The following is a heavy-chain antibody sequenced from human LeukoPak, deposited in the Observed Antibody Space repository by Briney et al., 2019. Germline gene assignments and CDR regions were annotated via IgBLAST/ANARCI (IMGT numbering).Heavy chain of an antibody. CDR3: AKDRWFGELSDYYYGMDV. CDR2: ISDDGNNK. CDR1: GFTFSTYG. D-gene: IGHD3-10*01. J-gene: IGHJ6*02. Sequence: GGSLRLSCAASGFTFSTYGMHWVRQAPGKGLEWVAVISDDGNNKYYADSVKGRFTISRDNSKNTLYLQMNSLRAEDTAVYYCAKDRWFGELSDYYYGMDVWGQGTTVTVSS. V-gene: IGHV3-30*18.